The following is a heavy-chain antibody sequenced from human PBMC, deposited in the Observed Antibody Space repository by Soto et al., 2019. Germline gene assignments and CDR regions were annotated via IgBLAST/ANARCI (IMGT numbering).Heavy chain of an antibody. D-gene: IGHD3-16*02. CDR3: ATAPTFTFGGVIVHHQYNWLDP. CDR2: IIPIFGTA. V-gene: IGHV1-69*13. Sequence: SVKVSCKASGGTFSSYAISWVRQAPGQGLEWMGGIIPIFGTANYAQKFQGRVTITADESTSTAYMELSSLRSEDTAVYYCATAPTFTFGGVIVHHQYNWLDPWGQGTLVTVSS. J-gene: IGHJ5*02. CDR1: GGTFSSYA.